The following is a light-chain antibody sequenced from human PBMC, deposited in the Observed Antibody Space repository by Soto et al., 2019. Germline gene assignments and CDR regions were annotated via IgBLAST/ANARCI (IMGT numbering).Light chain of an antibody. J-gene: IGLJ7*01. CDR1: SSDVGGYNY. V-gene: IGLV2-14*01. CDR2: EVN. CDR3: SSYSSITSYVI. Sequence: QSALTQSASVSGSPGQSITISCTGTSSDVGGYNYVSWYQQHPGRAPKLMIYEVNNRPSGVSNRFSGSKSGNTASLTISGLQAEDEADYYCSSYSSITSYVIFGGGTQLTVL.